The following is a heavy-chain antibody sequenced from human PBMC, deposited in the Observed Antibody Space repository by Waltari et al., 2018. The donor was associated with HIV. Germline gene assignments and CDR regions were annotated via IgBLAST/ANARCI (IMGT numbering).Heavy chain of an antibody. CDR3: ARGPMYKWFDP. V-gene: IGHV3-9*01. J-gene: IGHJ5*02. CDR1: GLTFDDYA. Sequence: EGQLVESGGDLVQPGGSLRLHCVDSGLTFDDYAMHWVRQAPGKGLEWVSGISWRSGNIAYADSVRGRFTISRDNAKKSLYLRMNSLRAEDTALYYCARGPMYKWFDPWGQGTLVTVSS. CDR2: ISWRSGNI. D-gene: IGHD3-10*02.